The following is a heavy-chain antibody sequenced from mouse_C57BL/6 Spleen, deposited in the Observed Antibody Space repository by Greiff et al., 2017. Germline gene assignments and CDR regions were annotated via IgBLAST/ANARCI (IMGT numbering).Heavy chain of an antibody. CDR2: IDPSDSYT. D-gene: IGHD2-1*01. J-gene: IGHJ2*01. CDR1: GYTFTSYW. V-gene: IGHV1-69*01. CDR3: ARRAIYYGNHYFDY. Sequence: QVQLQQPGAELVMPGASVKLSCKASGYTFTSYWMHWVKQRPGQGLEWIGEIDPSDSYTNYNQKFKGKSTLTVDKSSSTAYMQLSSLTSEDSAVYYCARRAIYYGNHYFDYWGQGTTLTVSS.